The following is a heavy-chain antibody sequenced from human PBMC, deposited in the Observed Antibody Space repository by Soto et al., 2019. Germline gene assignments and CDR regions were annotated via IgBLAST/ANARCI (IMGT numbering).Heavy chain of an antibody. V-gene: IGHV2-5*01. CDR1: GFSLKTGGAG. Sequence: QITLKESGPTLVKPTQTLTLTCTFSGFSLKTGGAGVGWIREPPGKALEWLARIYCNEDKRYSPSLNSTLTITKDTSETQVVLKMPNMDPVDTATYYCAHRGYGDYPRDNWFDHWGQVTRVTVSS. D-gene: IGHD4-17*01. CDR2: IYCNEDK. J-gene: IGHJ5*02. CDR3: AHRGYGDYPRDNWFDH.